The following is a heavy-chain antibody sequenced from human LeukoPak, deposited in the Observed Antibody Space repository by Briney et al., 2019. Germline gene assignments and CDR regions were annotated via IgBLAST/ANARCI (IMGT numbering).Heavy chain of an antibody. D-gene: IGHD1-1*01. J-gene: IGHJ6*02. CDR1: GFTFRNSA. CDR2: IGSNGGST. CDR3: ARWYNSLDV. Sequence: PGGSLRLSCAASGFTFRNSAMHWVRQAPGKGLEYVSGIGSNGGSTYYANSVKGRFTISRDSSKNTLYLQMGSLRPEDMAVYYCARWYNSLDVWGQGTTVTVSS. V-gene: IGHV3-64*01.